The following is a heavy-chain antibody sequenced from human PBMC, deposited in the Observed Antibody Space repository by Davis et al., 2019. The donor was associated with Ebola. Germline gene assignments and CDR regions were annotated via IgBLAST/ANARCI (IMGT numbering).Heavy chain of an antibody. CDR1: GFTFSSYS. D-gene: IGHD3-10*01. V-gene: IGHV3-48*02. Sequence: PGGSLRLSCAASGFTFSSYSMNWVRQAPGKGLEWVSYISSSSSTIYYADSVKGRFTISRDNAKNSLYLQMNSLRDEDTAVYYCARVLVEYYYGSGSQRYGIKRWFDPWGQGTLVTVSS. CDR3: ARVLVEYYYGSGSQRYGIKRWFDP. CDR2: ISSSSSTI. J-gene: IGHJ5*02.